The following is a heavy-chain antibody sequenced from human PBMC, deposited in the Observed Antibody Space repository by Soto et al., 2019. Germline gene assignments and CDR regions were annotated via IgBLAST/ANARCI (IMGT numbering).Heavy chain of an antibody. CDR1: GGSISSYY. D-gene: IGHD2-21*02. V-gene: IGHV4-59*01. J-gene: IGHJ3*02. CDR2: IYYSGST. Sequence: SETLSLTCTVSGGSISSYYWSWIRQPPGKGLEWIGYIYYSGSTNYNPSLKSRVTISVDTSKNQFSLKLSSVTAADTAVYYCARSHGGNFDAFDIWGQGTMVTVSS. CDR3: ARSHGGNFDAFDI.